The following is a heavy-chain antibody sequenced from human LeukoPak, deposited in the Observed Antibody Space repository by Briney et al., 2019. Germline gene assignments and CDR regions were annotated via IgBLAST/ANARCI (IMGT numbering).Heavy chain of an antibody. D-gene: IGHD6-19*01. CDR1: GGSFSGYY. Sequence: ETLSLTCAVYGGSFSGYYWSWIRQPPGKGLEWVSVISGSGGSTYYADAVKGRFTISRDNSKNTLYLQINSLRAEDTAVYYCAKNEVWPAVAGSNDYWGQGTLVTVSS. CDR3: AKNEVWPAVAGSNDY. J-gene: IGHJ4*02. V-gene: IGHV3-23*01. CDR2: ISGSGGST.